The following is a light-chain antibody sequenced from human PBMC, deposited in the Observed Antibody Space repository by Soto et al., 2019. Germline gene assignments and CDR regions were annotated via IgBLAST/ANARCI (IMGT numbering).Light chain of an antibody. Sequence: QSVQTQPASVSGSPGQSITISCTGTSSDVGAYNYVSWYQQHPGKAPKLMIYDVNIRPSGVSNRFSGSKSGNTASLTISGLQAEDEADYYCTSWTTSTTMKFGGGTKLTVL. V-gene: IGLV2-14*01. J-gene: IGLJ2*01. CDR3: TSWTTSTTMK. CDR1: SSDVGAYNY. CDR2: DVN.